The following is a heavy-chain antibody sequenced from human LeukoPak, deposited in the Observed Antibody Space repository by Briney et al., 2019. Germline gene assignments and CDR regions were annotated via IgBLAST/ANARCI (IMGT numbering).Heavy chain of an antibody. CDR2: IKQDGSEK. V-gene: IGHV3-7*04. Sequence: GGSLRLSCAASGFTFSSYWMSWVRQAPGKGLEWVANIKQDGSEKYYVDSVKGRFTISRDNAKNSLYLQMDSLRAEDTAIYYCTRVGYIDEGIDYWGQGTLVTVSS. J-gene: IGHJ4*02. D-gene: IGHD5-24*01. CDR1: GFTFSSYW. CDR3: TRVGYIDEGIDY.